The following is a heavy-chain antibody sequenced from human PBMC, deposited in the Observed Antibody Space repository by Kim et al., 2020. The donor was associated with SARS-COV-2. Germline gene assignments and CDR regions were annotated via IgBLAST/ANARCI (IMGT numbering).Heavy chain of an antibody. CDR1: GGSISSGGYS. CDR2: IYHSGST. V-gene: IGHV4-30-2*01. CDR3: ARGGPIFGVVIINYYFDY. D-gene: IGHD3-3*01. J-gene: IGHJ4*02. Sequence: SETLSLTCAVSGGSISSGGYSWSWIRQPPGKGLEWIGYIYHSGSTYYNPSLKSRVTISVDRSKNQFSLKLSSVTAADTAVYYCARGGPIFGVVIINYYFDYWGQGTLVTVSS.